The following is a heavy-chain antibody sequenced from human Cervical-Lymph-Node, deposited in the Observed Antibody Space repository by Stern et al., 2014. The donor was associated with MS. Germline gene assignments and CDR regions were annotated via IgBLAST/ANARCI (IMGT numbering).Heavy chain of an antibody. Sequence: QVQLVQSGAEVKKPGASVKVSCKASGYSFTPYGMHWVRQAPGQRLEWMGRINVGNGKTRYAQNFQGRLTITRDTSARILYMELNSLTSEDTAVYYCARDPDHLGYCNEGRCPFDYWGQGTLVTVSS. CDR1: GYSFTPYG. J-gene: IGHJ4*02. D-gene: IGHD2-15*01. V-gene: IGHV1-3*01. CDR3: ARDPDHLGYCNEGRCPFDY. CDR2: INVGNGKT.